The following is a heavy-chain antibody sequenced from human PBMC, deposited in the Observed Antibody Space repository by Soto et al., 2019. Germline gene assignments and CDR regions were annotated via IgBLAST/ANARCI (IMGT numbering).Heavy chain of an antibody. CDR2: IIPIFGTA. CDR1: GGTFSSYA. Sequence: QVQLVQSGAEVKKPGSSVKVSCKASGGTFSSYAISWVRQAPGQGLEWMGGIIPIFGTANYAQKFQGRVTITADESTSTAYMELSSLRSEDTAVYYCARAHSMIVVEHDKHGAFDIWGQGTMVTVSS. J-gene: IGHJ3*02. V-gene: IGHV1-69*01. D-gene: IGHD3-22*01. CDR3: ARAHSMIVVEHDKHGAFDI.